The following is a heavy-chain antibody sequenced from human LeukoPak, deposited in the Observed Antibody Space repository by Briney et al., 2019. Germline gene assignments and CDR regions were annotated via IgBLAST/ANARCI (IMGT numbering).Heavy chain of an antibody. J-gene: IGHJ6*02. CDR1: GGSISSYY. Sequence: SETLSLTCTVPGGSISSYYRSWIRQPAGKGLEWIGRIYTSGSTNYNPSLKSRVTISVDTSKNQFSLKLSSVTAADTAVYYCARGAPGRGSKRHQYGMDVWGQGTTVTVSS. D-gene: IGHD3-10*01. V-gene: IGHV4-4*07. CDR3: ARGAPGRGSKRHQYGMDV. CDR2: IYTSGST.